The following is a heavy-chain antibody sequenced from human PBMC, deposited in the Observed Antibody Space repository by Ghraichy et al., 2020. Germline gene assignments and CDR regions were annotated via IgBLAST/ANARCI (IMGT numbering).Heavy chain of an antibody. CDR3: AFYGDSHFGYNYYGMDV. Sequence: ASVKVSCKLSGYTLTDLSMHWVRQAPGKGLEWMGGFDPETAETIYAQNFQGRLTMTEDASTDTAYMELRSLRSDDTAVYYCAFYGDSHFGYNYYGMDVWGQGTTVTVSS. D-gene: IGHD4-17*01. J-gene: IGHJ6*02. CDR2: FDPETAET. CDR1: GYTLTDLS. V-gene: IGHV1-24*01.